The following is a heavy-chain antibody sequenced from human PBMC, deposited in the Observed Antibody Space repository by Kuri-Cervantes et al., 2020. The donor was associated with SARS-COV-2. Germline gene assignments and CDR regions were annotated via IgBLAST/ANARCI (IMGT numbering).Heavy chain of an antibody. CDR1: GFTFSSET. V-gene: IGHV3-23*01. D-gene: IGHD3-3*01. CDR3: ARCDFWSGYYIDY. CDR2: ISGTGATA. Sequence: GGSLRLSCAASGFTFSSETMTWVRQAPGRGLEWVSAISGTGATAYYADSVKGRFTISRDNAKNSLYLQMNSLRAEDTAVYYCARCDFWSGYYIDYWGQGTLVTVSS. J-gene: IGHJ4*02.